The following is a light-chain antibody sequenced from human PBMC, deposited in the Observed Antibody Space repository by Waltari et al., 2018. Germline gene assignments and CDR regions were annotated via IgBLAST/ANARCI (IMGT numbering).Light chain of an antibody. CDR2: YDN. J-gene: IGLJ1*01. V-gene: IGLV3-21*01. Sequence: SYVLTQPPSVSVAPGETARTTCGGNNIESKSVHWYRQTPGQAPVVVISYDNDRAAGIPERFSGSNSGNTATLTISRVEAGDEADYYCQVWDANTDPGVFGTGTEVTVL. CDR1: NIESKS. CDR3: QVWDANTDPGV.